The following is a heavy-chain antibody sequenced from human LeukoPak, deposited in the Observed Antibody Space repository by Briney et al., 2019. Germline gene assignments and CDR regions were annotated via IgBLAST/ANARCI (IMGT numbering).Heavy chain of an antibody. V-gene: IGHV1-69*06. D-gene: IGHD2-15*01. CDR3: ARTYCSGGSCPHDAFDI. J-gene: IGHJ3*02. CDR1: GGTFSSYA. CDR2: IIPIFGTA. Sequence: SVKGSCKASGGTFSSYAISWVRQAPGQGLEWMGGIIPIFGTANYAQNFQGRVTITADKSTSTAYMELSSLRSEDTAVYYCARTYCSGGSCPHDAFDIWGQGTMVTVSS.